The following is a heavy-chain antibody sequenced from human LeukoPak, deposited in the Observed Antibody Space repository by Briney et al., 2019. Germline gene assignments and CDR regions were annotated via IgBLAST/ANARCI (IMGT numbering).Heavy chain of an antibody. CDR3: ARDGPPASSGAASH. J-gene: IGHJ4*02. CDR1: GFTFYDYA. Sequence: GGSLRLSCALSGFTFYDYAMHGVPHARGKGLECGSGLNWNGGSTVYADSAKGRFTISRDNAKNSLYLQMNSLRAEDTALYYCARDGPPASSGAASHWGQGTLGTVSA. CDR2: LNWNGGST. V-gene: IGHV3-20*04. D-gene: IGHD5-12*01.